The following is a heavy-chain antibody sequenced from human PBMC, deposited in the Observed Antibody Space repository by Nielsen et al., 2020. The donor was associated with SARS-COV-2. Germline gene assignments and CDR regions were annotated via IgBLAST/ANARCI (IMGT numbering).Heavy chain of an antibody. CDR3: ARATGGYCSGGSCYYFDY. J-gene: IGHJ4*02. V-gene: IGHV1-69*13. CDR1: GGTFSSYA. CDR2: IIPIFGTA. D-gene: IGHD2-15*01. Sequence: SVKVSCKASGGTFSSYAISWVRQAPGQGLEWMGGIIPIFGTANYAQKFQGRVTITADESTSTAYMELSSLRPEDTAVYYCARATGGYCSGGSCYYFDYWGQGTLVTVSS.